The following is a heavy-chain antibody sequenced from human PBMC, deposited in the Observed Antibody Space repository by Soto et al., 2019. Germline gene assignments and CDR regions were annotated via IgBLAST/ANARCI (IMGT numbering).Heavy chain of an antibody. D-gene: IGHD6-19*01. J-gene: IGHJ4*02. Sequence: EVQLLESGGGLVQPGGSLRLSCAASGFTFSNCAMSWVRQAPGKGLEWVSTISGNGGGAYYADSVKGRFTISRDNSKNTLDLRMNSLRAEDTAVYYCAKRGCSSDSALRNFDYWGQGTLVTVSS. CDR1: GFTFSNCA. CDR3: AKRGCSSDSALRNFDY. CDR2: ISGNGGGA. V-gene: IGHV3-23*01.